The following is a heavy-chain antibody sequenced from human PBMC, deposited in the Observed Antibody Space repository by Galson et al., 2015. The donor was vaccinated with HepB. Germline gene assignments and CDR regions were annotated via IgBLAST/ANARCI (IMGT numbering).Heavy chain of an antibody. D-gene: IGHD3-16*02. CDR2: IDPTDSYT. CDR3: ARHGSHDFGYDFVWGSYRPLDY. CDR1: GYRFTSYW. J-gene: IGHJ4*02. Sequence: QSGAEVKKPGESLRISCKSSGYRFTSYWISWVRQMSGKGLEWMGRIDPTDSYTNYSPSFQGHVTISADKSISTAYLQWSSLKASDTAMYYCARHGSHDFGYDFVWGSYRPLDYWGQGTLVTVSS. V-gene: IGHV5-10-1*01.